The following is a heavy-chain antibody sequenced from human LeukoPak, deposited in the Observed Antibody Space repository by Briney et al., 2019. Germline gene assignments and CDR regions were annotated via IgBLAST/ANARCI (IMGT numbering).Heavy chain of an antibody. Sequence: GRSLRLSCAASGFTFSSYGMHWVRQAPGKGLERVAVISYDGSNKYYADSVKGRFTISRDNSKNTLYLQMNSLRAEDTAVYYCARAAYSSSYAAGYWGQGTLVTVSS. D-gene: IGHD6-6*01. CDR2: ISYDGSNK. J-gene: IGHJ4*02. V-gene: IGHV3-30*03. CDR1: GFTFSSYG. CDR3: ARAAYSSSYAAGY.